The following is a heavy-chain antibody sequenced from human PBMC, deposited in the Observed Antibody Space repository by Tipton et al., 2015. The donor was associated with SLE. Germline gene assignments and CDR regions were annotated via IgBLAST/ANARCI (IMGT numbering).Heavy chain of an antibody. CDR2: INHSGST. J-gene: IGHJ3*02. CDR1: GGSISSGGYY. V-gene: IGHV4-30-2*01. CDR3: ARAEGSWDAFDI. D-gene: IGHD2-15*01. Sequence: TLSLTCNVSGGSISSGGYYWSWIRQHPGKGLEWIGEINHSGSTNYNPSLRSRLTISLDRSNNQFSLKVNSVTAADTAVYYCARAEGSWDAFDIWGQGTMVTVSS.